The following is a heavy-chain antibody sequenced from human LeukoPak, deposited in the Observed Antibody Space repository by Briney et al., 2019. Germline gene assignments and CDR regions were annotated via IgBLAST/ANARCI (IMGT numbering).Heavy chain of an antibody. CDR2: IFYSGSS. D-gene: IGHD4-23*01. CDR3: ARSPSVGNGNFYGMDV. V-gene: IGHV4-39*01. J-gene: IGHJ6*01. Sequence: SETLSLTCTVSGASISSSSFFWGWVRQPPGKGLECIGTIFYSGSSYYNPTLKSRVTIPVDTSKDQFSLKLSSVTAADTAVYYCARSPSVGNGNFYGMDVWGQGTTVTVSS. CDR1: GASISSSSFF.